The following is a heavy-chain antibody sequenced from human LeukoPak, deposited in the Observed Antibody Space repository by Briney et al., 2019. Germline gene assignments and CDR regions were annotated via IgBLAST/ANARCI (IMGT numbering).Heavy chain of an antibody. Sequence: SETLSLTCTVSGGSISSYYWSWIRQPPGKGLEWIGYIYYSGSTNYNPSLKSRVTISVDTSKNQFSLKLSSVTAADTAVYYCARHGPYLGRLGWFDPWGQGTLVTVSS. CDR3: ARHGPYLGRLGWFDP. CDR1: GGSISSYY. D-gene: IGHD1-26*01. CDR2: IYYSGST. J-gene: IGHJ5*02. V-gene: IGHV4-59*01.